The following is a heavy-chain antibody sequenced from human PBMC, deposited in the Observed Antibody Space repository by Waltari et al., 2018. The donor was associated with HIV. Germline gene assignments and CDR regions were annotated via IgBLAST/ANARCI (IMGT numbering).Heavy chain of an antibody. CDR2: ITSHGKNT. CDR1: GFTFSNYP. D-gene: IGHD3-22*01. Sequence: EVQLVESGGGLVQPGGYLRLSCSASGFTFSNYPIHWVRQAPGNGLEYVSAITSHGKNTYYVDAVKGRFTISRDNSKNMLYLQMRSLRAEDTALYYCVKDSGYNSSGGAFDIWGQGTMVIVSS. CDR3: VKDSGYNSSGGAFDI. J-gene: IGHJ3*02. V-gene: IGHV3-64D*06.